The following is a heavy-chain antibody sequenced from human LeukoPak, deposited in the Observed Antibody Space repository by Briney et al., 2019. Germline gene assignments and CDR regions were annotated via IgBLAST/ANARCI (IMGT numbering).Heavy chain of an antibody. Sequence: GASVKVSCKASGYTFTGYYMHWVRQAPGQGLEWMGWINPNSGGTSYAQKFQGRVTMTRDTSISTAYMELSRLRSDDTAVYYCARMITFGGVIVMPEAFDIWGQGTMVTVSS. CDR3: ARMITFGGVIVMPEAFDI. D-gene: IGHD3-16*02. J-gene: IGHJ3*02. CDR2: INPNSGGT. V-gene: IGHV1-2*02. CDR1: GYTFTGYY.